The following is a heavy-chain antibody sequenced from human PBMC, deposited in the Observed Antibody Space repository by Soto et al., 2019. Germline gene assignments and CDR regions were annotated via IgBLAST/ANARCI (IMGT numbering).Heavy chain of an antibody. D-gene: IGHD4-17*01. CDR2: IGGDTSYT. CDR3: AKDPNGDYVGAFDS. V-gene: IGHV3-23*01. Sequence: HGGSLRLCCTACGFSVSNYAVTWVRQAPGKGLEWVSSIGGDTSYTYYADPVKGRFTISRDKSKNTVFLQMNSLRADDTAVYHCAKDPNGDYVGAFDSWGQGTLVTVSS. J-gene: IGHJ4*02. CDR1: GFSVSNYA.